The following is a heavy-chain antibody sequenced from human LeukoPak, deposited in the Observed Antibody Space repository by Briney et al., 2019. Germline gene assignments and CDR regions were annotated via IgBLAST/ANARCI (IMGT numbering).Heavy chain of an antibody. CDR1: GYIFTSYF. J-gene: IGHJ5*02. V-gene: IGHV1-46*01. CDR2: INPSGGST. Sequence: VASVKVSCKASGYIFTSYFMHWVRQAPGQGLEWMGLINPSGGSTRYAQKFQGRVTMTRDTSISTAYMELSRLRSDDTAVYYCARGGVYDSSGYYYEFDPWGQGTLVTVSS. D-gene: IGHD3-22*01. CDR3: ARGGVYDSSGYYYEFDP.